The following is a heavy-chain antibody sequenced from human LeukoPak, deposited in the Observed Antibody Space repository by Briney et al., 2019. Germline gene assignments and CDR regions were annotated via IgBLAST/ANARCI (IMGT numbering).Heavy chain of an antibody. CDR1: GFTFSSYA. Sequence: GGSLRLSCAASGFTFSSYAMSWVRQAPGKGLECVSAISGSGGSTYYADSVKGRFTISRDNSKNTLYLQMNSLRAEDTAVYYCAKDPGDSSGYFRVFDYWGQGTLVTVSS. CDR2: ISGSGGST. V-gene: IGHV3-23*01. CDR3: AKDPGDSSGYFRVFDY. J-gene: IGHJ4*02. D-gene: IGHD3-22*01.